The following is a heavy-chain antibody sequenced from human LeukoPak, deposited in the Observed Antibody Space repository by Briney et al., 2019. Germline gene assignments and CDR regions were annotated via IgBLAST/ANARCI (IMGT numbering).Heavy chain of an antibody. CDR2: IYYSGST. J-gene: IGHJ3*02. D-gene: IGHD5-18*01. CDR1: GGSISSYC. CDR3: ARSGYSYGADAFDI. Sequence: SETLSLTCTVSGGSISSYCWIWIRQPLGKGLEWIGYIYYSGSTNYNPSLKSRVTISVDTSKNQFSLKLSSVTAADTAVYYCARSGYSYGADAFDIWGQGTMVTVSS. V-gene: IGHV4-59*01.